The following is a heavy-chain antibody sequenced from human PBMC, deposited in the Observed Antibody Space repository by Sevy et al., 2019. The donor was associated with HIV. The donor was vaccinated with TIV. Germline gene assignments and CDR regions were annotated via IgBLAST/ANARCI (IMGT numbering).Heavy chain of an antibody. CDR1: GYTFTGYY. D-gene: IGHD2-2*01. J-gene: IGHJ6*02. Sequence: ASVKVSCKASGYTFTGYYMHWVRQAPGQGLEWMGWINPKSGGTNYALKFQGRVTMTRDTSISTAYMELSRLRSDDTAVYYCARSLPVKVVPPTYYYYYYGMDVWGQGTTVTVSS. CDR3: ARSLPVKVVPPTYYYYYYGMDV. CDR2: INPKSGGT. V-gene: IGHV1-2*02.